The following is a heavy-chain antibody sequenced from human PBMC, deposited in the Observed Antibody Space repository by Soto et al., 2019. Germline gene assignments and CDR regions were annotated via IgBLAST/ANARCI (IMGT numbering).Heavy chain of an antibody. CDR1: GGSISSSSYY. V-gene: IGHV4-39*01. CDR3: ARHSDRDLRYYFDY. CDR2: IYYSGST. J-gene: IGHJ4*02. Sequence: SETLSLTCTVSGGSISSSSYYWGWIRQPPGKGLEWIGSIYYSGSTYYNPSLKSRVTISVDTSKNQFSLKLSSVTAADTAVYYCARHSDRDLRYYFDYWGQGTLVTVSS.